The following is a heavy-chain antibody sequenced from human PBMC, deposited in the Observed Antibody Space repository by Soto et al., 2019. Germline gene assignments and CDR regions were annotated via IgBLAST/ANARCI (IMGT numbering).Heavy chain of an antibody. J-gene: IGHJ6*02. D-gene: IGHD1-26*01. CDR2: ISAYNGNT. V-gene: IGHV1-18*01. CDR3: AREWWELLSYYYCGMDV. CDR1: GYTFTSYG. Sequence: ASLNVSCKASGYTFTSYGISWVLQAPGQGLEWMGWISAYNGNTNYAQKLQGRVTMTTDTSTSTAYMELRSLRSDDTAVYYCAREWWELLSYYYCGMDVWGQGTTGTVSS.